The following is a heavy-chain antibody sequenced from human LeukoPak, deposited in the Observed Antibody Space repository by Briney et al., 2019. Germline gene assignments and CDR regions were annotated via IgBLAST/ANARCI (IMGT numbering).Heavy chain of an antibody. D-gene: IGHD1-26*01. CDR1: GGSISSGDYY. CDR2: IYYSGST. Sequence: SQTLSLTCTVSGGSISSGDYYWSWIRQPPGKGLEWIEYIYYSGSTYYNPSLKSRVTISVDTSKNQFSLKLSSVTAADTAVYYCARDGKLVGAIRSDAFDIWGQGTMVTVSS. CDR3: ARDGKLVGAIRSDAFDI. V-gene: IGHV4-30-4*08. J-gene: IGHJ3*02.